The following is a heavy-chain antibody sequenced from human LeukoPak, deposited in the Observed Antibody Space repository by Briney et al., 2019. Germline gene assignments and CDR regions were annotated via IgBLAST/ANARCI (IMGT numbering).Heavy chain of an antibody. D-gene: IGHD6-13*01. CDR2: IHYTGET. V-gene: IGHV4-31*03. J-gene: IGHJ3*02. CDR1: GGSISSGGYY. Sequence: SETLSLTCTISGGSISSGGYYWTWIRQHPGKGLECIGFIHYTGETYYSPSLRSRANITLDTSKNQFSLRLSSVAVADTAVYYCARTHYSSSWLGGPFDMWGQGTVVTVSS. CDR3: ARTHYSSSWLGGPFDM.